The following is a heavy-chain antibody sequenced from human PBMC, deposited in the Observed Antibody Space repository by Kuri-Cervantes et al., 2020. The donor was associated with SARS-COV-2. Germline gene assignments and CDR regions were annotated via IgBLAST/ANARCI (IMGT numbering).Heavy chain of an antibody. D-gene: IGHD6-19*01. CDR2: ISGSGGST. CDR3: AKDVVSKKFSGWYYFDY. CDR1: GFTFSSYA. J-gene: IGHJ4*02. V-gene: IGHV3-23*01. Sequence: GGFLRLSCAASGFTFSSYAMSWVRQAPGKGLEWVSAISGSGGSTYYADSVKGRFTISRDNSKNTLYLQMNSLRAEDTAVYYCAKDVVSKKFSGWYYFDYWGQGTLVTVSS.